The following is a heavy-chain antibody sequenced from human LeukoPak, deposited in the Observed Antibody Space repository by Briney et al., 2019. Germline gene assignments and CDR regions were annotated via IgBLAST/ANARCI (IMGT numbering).Heavy chain of an antibody. Sequence: SETLSLTCTVSGGSISSSSSYWRWIRQPPGKGLEWIGSIYYSGSTYYNPSLKSRVTISVDTSKNQFSLKLSSVTAADTAVYYCARYAYDIWSGYAPYWGQGTLVTVSS. CDR3: ARYAYDIWSGYAPY. V-gene: IGHV4-39*01. D-gene: IGHD3-3*01. CDR2: IYYSGST. J-gene: IGHJ4*02. CDR1: GGSISSSSSY.